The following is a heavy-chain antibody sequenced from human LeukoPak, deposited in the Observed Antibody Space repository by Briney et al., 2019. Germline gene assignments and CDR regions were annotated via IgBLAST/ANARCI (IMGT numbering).Heavy chain of an antibody. V-gene: IGHV3-48*02. CDR2: ISSGSTTI. Sequence: GGSLRLSCAASGFTFSSYTMSWVRQAPGKGLEWVSSISSGSTTIFYADSVEGRFTISRDNAKNSLYLQMNSLRDEDTAVYYCAGQKGMDYWGQGTLVTVSS. CDR3: AGQKGMDY. CDR1: GFTFSSYT. J-gene: IGHJ4*02.